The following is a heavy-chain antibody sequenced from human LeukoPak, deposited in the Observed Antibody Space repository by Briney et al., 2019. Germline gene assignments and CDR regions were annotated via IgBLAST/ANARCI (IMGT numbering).Heavy chain of an antibody. D-gene: IGHD2-2*02. CDR1: GYSSPNYW. CDR2: NYPSDSHT. CDR3: ARGPYAYTSSATLGSYNWFDP. Sequence: GESLKISCEGSGYSSPNYWIGWVRPMPGKGLEWMGINYPSDSHTRYSPSLQDHVTISINNSISTAYLQWSSLKASDTAMYYCARGPYAYTSSATLGSYNWFDPWGQGSLVTVSS. J-gene: IGHJ5*02. V-gene: IGHV5-51*01.